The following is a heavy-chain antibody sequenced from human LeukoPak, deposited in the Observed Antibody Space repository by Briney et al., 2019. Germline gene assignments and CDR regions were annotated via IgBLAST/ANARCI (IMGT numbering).Heavy chain of an antibody. CDR3: AKATQGYIYAPSDY. V-gene: IGHV3-30*02. Sequence: GGSLRLSCAASGFTFNRSGMHWVRQAPGKGLEWVAFIRNDGSDKYYADSVKGRFTISRDNSKNTLYLQMNSLRAEDTAVYYCAKATQGYIYAPSDYWGQGTLVTVSS. CDR1: GFTFNRSG. CDR2: IRNDGSDK. D-gene: IGHD5-18*01. J-gene: IGHJ4*02.